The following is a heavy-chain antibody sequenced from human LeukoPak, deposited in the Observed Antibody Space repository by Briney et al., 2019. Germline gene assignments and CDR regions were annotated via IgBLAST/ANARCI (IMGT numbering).Heavy chain of an antibody. CDR1: GFTFGDYA. D-gene: IGHD4-11*01. Sequence: GGSLRLSCTASGFTFGDYAMSWFRQAPGKGLEWVGFIRSKAYGGTTEYAASVKGRFTISGDDSKSIAYLQMNSLKTEDTAVYYCTRTTEAGTHYFDYWGQGTLVTVSS. J-gene: IGHJ4*02. V-gene: IGHV3-49*03. CDR3: TRTTEAGTHYFDY. CDR2: IRSKAYGGTT.